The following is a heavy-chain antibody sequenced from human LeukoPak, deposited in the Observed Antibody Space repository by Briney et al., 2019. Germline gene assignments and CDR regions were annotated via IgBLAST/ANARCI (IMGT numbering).Heavy chain of an antibody. V-gene: IGHV3-7*01. J-gene: IGHJ4*02. D-gene: IGHD3-16*02. CDR2: IKPDGTEK. Sequence: GGSLRLSCAASGFTFSTYWMTWVRQAPGKGLEWVANIKPDGTEKYYMDSVKGRFTISRDNAKNSLYLQMNSLRAEDTAVYYCARVAFEDYVWGSYRPPYYWGQGTLVTVSS. CDR1: GFTFSTYW. CDR3: ARVAFEDYVWGSYRPPYY.